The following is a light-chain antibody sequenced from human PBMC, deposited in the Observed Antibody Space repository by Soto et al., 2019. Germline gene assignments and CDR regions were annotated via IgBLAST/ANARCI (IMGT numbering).Light chain of an antibody. CDR2: GAS. CDR1: QSVPSSY. J-gene: IGKJ3*01. V-gene: IGKV3-20*01. Sequence: EIVLTQSPGTLSLSPGERATLSCRASQSVPSSYLAWYQQRPGQAPRLLIYGASTRAPGIPDRFSGSGSGAHFTLTASRLQQEDVALYFSQKHGSPPPFTFGPGTKLDIK. CDR3: QKHGSPPPFT.